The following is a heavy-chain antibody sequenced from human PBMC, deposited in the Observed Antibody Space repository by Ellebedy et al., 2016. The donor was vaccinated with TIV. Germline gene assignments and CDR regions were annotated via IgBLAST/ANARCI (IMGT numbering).Heavy chain of an antibody. D-gene: IGHD2-2*01. CDR3: ARPTVPATICGACGMDV. J-gene: IGHJ6*02. CDR1: GFTVSSNF. V-gene: IGHV3-53*01. CDR2: IYGGGTI. Sequence: PGGSLRLSCAASGFTVSSNFMTWVRQAPGKGLEWVSVIYGGGTIRYADSVKGRVTISRDNSKNTVDLQMNILRAEDTAVYYCARPTVPATICGACGMDVWGQGTTVIVSS.